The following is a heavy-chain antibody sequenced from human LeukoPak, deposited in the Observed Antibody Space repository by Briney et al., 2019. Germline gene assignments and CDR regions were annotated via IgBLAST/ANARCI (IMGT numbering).Heavy chain of an antibody. J-gene: IGHJ4*02. CDR2: IYYSGSS. CDR3: ARYISSVGYFDS. Sequence: PSETLSLTCSVSGASISSSSDYWDWIRQPPGKGLEWIGRIYYSGSSYYNPSLKSRVTISVSTSNNQFSLKLSSVTAADTAVYYCARYISSVGYFDSWGQGTLVTVSS. V-gene: IGHV4-39*01. D-gene: IGHD6-6*01. CDR1: GASISSSSDY.